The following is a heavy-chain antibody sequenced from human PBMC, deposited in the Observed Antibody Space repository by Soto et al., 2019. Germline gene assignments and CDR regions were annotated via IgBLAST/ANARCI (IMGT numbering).Heavy chain of an antibody. Sequence: SVKVSCKASGGTSSSYAISWVRQAPGQGLEWMGGIIPIFGTANYAQKFQGRVTITADESTSTAYMELSSLRSEDTAVYYCARQVLGTGYSSGWSPERSYYYGMDVWG. V-gene: IGHV1-69*13. CDR1: GGTSSSYA. CDR2: IIPIFGTA. D-gene: IGHD6-19*01. CDR3: ARQVLGTGYSSGWSPERSYYYGMDV. J-gene: IGHJ6*02.